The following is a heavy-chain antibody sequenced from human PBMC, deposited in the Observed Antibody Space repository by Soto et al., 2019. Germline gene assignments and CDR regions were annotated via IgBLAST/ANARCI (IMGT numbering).Heavy chain of an antibody. Sequence: GGSLRLSCAASGLTFSSYAMSWVRQAPGKGLEWVSAISGSGGSTYYADSVKGRFTISRDNSKNTLYLQMNSLRAEDTAVYYCSKAQLYIRGVIRNWFDPWGQGTLVTVSS. CDR3: SKAQLYIRGVIRNWFDP. CDR1: GLTFSSYA. CDR2: ISGSGGST. J-gene: IGHJ5*02. D-gene: IGHD3-10*02. V-gene: IGHV3-23*01.